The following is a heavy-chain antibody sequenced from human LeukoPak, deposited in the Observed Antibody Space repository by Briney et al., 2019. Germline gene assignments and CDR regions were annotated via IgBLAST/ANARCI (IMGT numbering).Heavy chain of an antibody. CDR3: ARGRSIAARGVPKRYYFDY. Sequence: ASVKVSCKASGGTFSSYDINWVRQATGQGLEWMGWMNPNSGNTGYAQRFQGRVTITRNTSISTAYMELSSLRSEDTAVYYCARGRSIAARGVPKRYYFDYWGQGTLVTVSS. CDR2: MNPNSGNT. CDR1: GGTFSSYD. D-gene: IGHD6-6*01. J-gene: IGHJ4*02. V-gene: IGHV1-8*03.